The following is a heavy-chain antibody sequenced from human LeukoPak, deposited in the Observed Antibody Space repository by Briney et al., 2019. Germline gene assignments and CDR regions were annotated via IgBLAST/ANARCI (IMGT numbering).Heavy chain of an antibody. Sequence: PSQTLSLTCTVSGGSISSGGYYWSWIRQPPGKGLEWIGYIYHSGSTYYNPSLKGRVTISVDRSKNQFSLKLSSVTAADTAVYYCARQAGVNDFWSYYYYMDVWGKGTTVTVSS. CDR3: ARQAGVNDFWSYYYYMDV. D-gene: IGHD3-3*01. J-gene: IGHJ6*03. CDR2: IYHSGST. CDR1: GGSISSGGYY. V-gene: IGHV4-30-2*01.